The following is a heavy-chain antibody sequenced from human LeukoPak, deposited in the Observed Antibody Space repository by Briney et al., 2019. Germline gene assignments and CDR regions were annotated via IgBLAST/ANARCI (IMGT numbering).Heavy chain of an antibody. CDR2: ISGSGGST. CDR1: GFTFSSYA. CDR3: VRDFRSADY. Sequence: GGSLRLSCAASGFTFSSYAMSWVRQAPGKGLEWVSAISGSGGSTYYADSVKGRFTISRDNAKNTVYLQMNGLREEDTAVYYCVRDFRSADYWGQGTLVTVSS. V-gene: IGHV3-23*01. J-gene: IGHJ4*02.